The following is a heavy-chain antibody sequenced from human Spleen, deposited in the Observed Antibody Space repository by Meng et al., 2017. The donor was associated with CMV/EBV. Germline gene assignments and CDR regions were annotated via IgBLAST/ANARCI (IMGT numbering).Heavy chain of an antibody. CDR2: SYYGGGT. Sequence: SETLSLTCTVSGGSITNTTYYWGWIRQPPGKGLEYVGNSYYGGGTFYNPSLKSRVTISLDTSKNQFSLKLSSVTAADTAVYYCARDGPMCSSTSCYYYYFGMDVWGQGTTVTVSS. V-gene: IGHV4-39*07. CDR1: GGSITNTTYY. CDR3: ARDGPMCSSTSCYYYYFGMDV. J-gene: IGHJ6*02. D-gene: IGHD2-2*01.